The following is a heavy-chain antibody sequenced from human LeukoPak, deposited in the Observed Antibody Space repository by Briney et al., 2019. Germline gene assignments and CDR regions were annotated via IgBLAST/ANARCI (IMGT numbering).Heavy chain of an antibody. V-gene: IGHV4-31*03. CDR2: IYYSGST. CDR1: GGSISSGGYY. J-gene: IGHJ6*03. Sequence: SETLSLTCTVSGGSISSGGYYWSWIRQHPGKGLEWIGYIYYSGSTYYNPSLKSRVTISVDTSKNQFSLKLSSVTAADTAVYYCARAYCSSTSCYGIRYYYYMDVWGKGTTVTVSS. D-gene: IGHD2-2*01. CDR3: ARAYCSSTSCYGIRYYYYMDV.